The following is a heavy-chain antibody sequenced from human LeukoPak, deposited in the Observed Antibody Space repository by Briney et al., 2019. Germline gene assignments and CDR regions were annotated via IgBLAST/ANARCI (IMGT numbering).Heavy chain of an antibody. CDR2: IYSGGTT. CDR3: ARATDSSGCCTFDY. D-gene: IGHD6-19*01. CDR1: GFTVSSSY. V-gene: IGHV3-53*01. Sequence: GGSLRLSCAASGFTVSSSYMSWVRQALGQGLERVSIIYSGGTTYYADSVKGRFTISRDNSKNTLFLQMDSLRPEDTAVYYCARATDSSGCCTFDYWGQGTLVTVSS. J-gene: IGHJ4*02.